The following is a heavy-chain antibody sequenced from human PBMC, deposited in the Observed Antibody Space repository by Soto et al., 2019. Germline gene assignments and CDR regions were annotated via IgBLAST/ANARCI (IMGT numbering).Heavy chain of an antibody. D-gene: IGHD6-19*01. V-gene: IGHV3-23*01. CDR2: ISGSGGTT. J-gene: IGHJ3*02. CDR3: AKTANGWFSAFDI. CDR1: GFTFSSYA. Sequence: LRLSCAASGFTFSSYAMSWFRQHPGKGLEWVSAISGSGGTTYYADSVKGRFTFSRDNSKNTLYLQMNSLRAEDTAVYYCAKTANGWFSAFDIWGPRTMVTVS.